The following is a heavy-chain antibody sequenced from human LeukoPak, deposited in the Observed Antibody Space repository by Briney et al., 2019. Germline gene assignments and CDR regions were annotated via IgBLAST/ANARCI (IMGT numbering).Heavy chain of an antibody. J-gene: IGHJ6*02. Sequence: PSETLSLTCTVSGGSISSYYWNWIRQPAGKGLEWIGRFYISGSTNYNPSLKSRVSMSVDTSKNQFSLKLSSVTAADTAVYYCARGQGAYYYYGMDVWGQGTTITVSS. V-gene: IGHV4-4*07. D-gene: IGHD3-16*01. CDR1: GGSISSYY. CDR2: FYISGST. CDR3: ARGQGAYYYYGMDV.